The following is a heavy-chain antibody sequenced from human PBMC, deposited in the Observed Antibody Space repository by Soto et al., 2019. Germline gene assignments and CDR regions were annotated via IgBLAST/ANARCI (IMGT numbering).Heavy chain of an antibody. CDR1: TFATNY. CDR2: ITPGGDRT. V-gene: IGHV1-46*01. D-gene: IGHD6-19*01. Sequence: QVQLVRSGAEVKKPGASVTVSCKTFATNYVHWLRQAPGQGLAWMGIITPGGDRTKYAQKFKGRVTMTRDASTSTVYMEVSSLRSEDTAVYYCAGSSAGGYDYWGQGTLVTVSS. CDR3: AGSSAGGYDY. J-gene: IGHJ4*02.